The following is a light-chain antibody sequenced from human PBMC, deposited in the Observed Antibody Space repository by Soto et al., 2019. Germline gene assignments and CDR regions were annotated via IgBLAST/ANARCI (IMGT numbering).Light chain of an antibody. J-gene: IGKJ3*01. CDR1: QSVTSAC. CDR2: PAS. CDR3: QQYVTSLFS. Sequence: EIVLTQSPGTLSLSPGERATLSCRASQSVTSACLAWYQQKPGQAPRLLIYPASRRATGSPDRFSGSGSGTYFTLTISSLEPEDFAVYYCQQYVTSLFSFGPGTKGDIK. V-gene: IGKV3-20*01.